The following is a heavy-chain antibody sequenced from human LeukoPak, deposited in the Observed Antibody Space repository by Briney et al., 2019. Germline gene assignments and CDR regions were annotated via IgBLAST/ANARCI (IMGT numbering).Heavy chain of an antibody. CDR3: ARAVVVTAGSYYYYYYMDV. D-gene: IGHD2-21*02. J-gene: IGHJ6*03. CDR1: GGSFSGYY. CDR2: INHSGST. V-gene: IGHV4-34*01. Sequence: PSETLSLTCAVYGGSFSGYYWSWIRQPPGKGLEWIGEINHSGSTNYNPSLKSRVTISVDTSKNQFSLKLSSVTAADTAVYYCARAVVVTAGSYYYYYYMDVWGKGTTVTVS.